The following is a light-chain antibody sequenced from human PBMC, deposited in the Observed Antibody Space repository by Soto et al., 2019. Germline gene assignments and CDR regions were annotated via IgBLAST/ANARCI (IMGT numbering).Light chain of an antibody. V-gene: IGKV1-5*01. Sequence: DIQMTQSPSTVSAYVGDSVTITCRASQSITTWLAWYQQRPGKAPKLLIYDVSSLQSGVPSTFSGSGSGTEFTLTISSLQPDDFATYYCQHYKIYSPWTFGQGTKVEIK. CDR3: QHYKIYSPWT. CDR1: QSITTW. J-gene: IGKJ1*01. CDR2: DVS.